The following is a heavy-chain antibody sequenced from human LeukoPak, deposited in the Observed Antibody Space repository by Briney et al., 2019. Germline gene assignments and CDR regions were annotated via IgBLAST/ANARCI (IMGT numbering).Heavy chain of an antibody. V-gene: IGHV3-23*01. J-gene: IGHJ4*02. CDR1: GFTFSTYA. Sequence: PGGSLRLSCAASGFTFSTYAISWVRQAPGKGLEWVATMTGSGGSTFYGDSVKGRFTIARDNSNNMSYLQMNSLRAEDTAVYYCAKDLGLLWFGTFDYWGQGILVTVSS. D-gene: IGHD3-10*01. CDR2: MTGSGGST. CDR3: AKDLGLLWFGTFDY.